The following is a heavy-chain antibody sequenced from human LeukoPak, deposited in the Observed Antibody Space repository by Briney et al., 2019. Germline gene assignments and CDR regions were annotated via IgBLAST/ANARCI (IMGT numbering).Heavy chain of an antibody. J-gene: IGHJ3*02. CDR3: AKALWPAEISTSSSAFDI. D-gene: IGHD6-6*01. CDR2: IWYDGSNK. CDR1: GFTFSSYG. Sequence: PGRSLRLSCAASGFTFSSYGMHWVRQAPGKGLEWVAVIWYDGSNKCYADSVKGRFTISRDNSKNTLYLQMDSLRAEDTALYYCAKALWPAEISTSSSAFDIWGQGTLVTVSS. V-gene: IGHV3-33*06.